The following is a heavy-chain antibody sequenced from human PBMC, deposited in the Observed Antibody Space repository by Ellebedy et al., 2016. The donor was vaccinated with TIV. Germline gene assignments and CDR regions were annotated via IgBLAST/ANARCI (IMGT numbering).Heavy chain of an antibody. D-gene: IGHD2-2*01. Sequence: GGSLRLXXAASGFTFSSYWMSWVRQAPGKGLEWVANIKQDGSEKYYVDSVKGRFTISRDNAKNSLYLQMNSLRAEDTAVYYCARDLSGPSIVVVPAAMFGGYYYYGMDVWGQGTTVTVSS. CDR3: ARDLSGPSIVVVPAAMFGGYYYYGMDV. V-gene: IGHV3-7*01. J-gene: IGHJ6*02. CDR2: IKQDGSEK. CDR1: GFTFSSYW.